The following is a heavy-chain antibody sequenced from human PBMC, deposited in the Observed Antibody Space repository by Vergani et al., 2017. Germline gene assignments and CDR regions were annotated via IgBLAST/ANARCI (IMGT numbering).Heavy chain of an antibody. CDR2: ITYNGGRT. D-gene: IGHD5-12*01. J-gene: IGHJ4*02. CDR3: AKDYNIMGALHY. Sequence: EVRLLESGGGLVQPGGSLRLSCAASGFTFNIYAMSWVRQAPGKGLEWVSTITYNGGRTYYAYSVTGRFTISRDNSKNTLFLQLKTLRAEDTGVYYCAKDYNIMGALHYWGQGTLVAVSS. V-gene: IGHV3-23*01. CDR1: GFTFNIYA.